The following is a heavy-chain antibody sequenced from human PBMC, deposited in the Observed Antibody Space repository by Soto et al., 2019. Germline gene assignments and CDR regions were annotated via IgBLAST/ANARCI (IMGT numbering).Heavy chain of an antibody. CDR1: GFTFSNCA. D-gene: IGHD2-2*03. Sequence: GGSLRLSCVASGFTFSNCAMNWVRRAPGKGLEWVSSISGSGASTYYADSVKGRFTISRDNSKDTLYLQMNSLGAEDTAIYYCAKDSELDSWGKGTLVTVSS. V-gene: IGHV3-23*01. CDR2: ISGSGAST. CDR3: AKDSELDS. J-gene: IGHJ5*02.